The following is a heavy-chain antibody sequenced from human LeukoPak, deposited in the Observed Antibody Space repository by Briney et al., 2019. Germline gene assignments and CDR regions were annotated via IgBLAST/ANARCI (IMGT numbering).Heavy chain of an antibody. CDR3: ARTARISVRLVQPDHYYYDIDG. D-gene: IGHD3-22*01. J-gene: IGHJ6*02. CDR2: NDPCSSYT. CDR1: GSNFSSYW. Sequence: ISTVAAGSNFSSYWNCSVRQMPADDLEWRSRNDPCSSYTNYNPSLQGHVTISPDTSMNTFSLKLSSLTASDTAMYYSARTARISVRLVQPDHYYYDIDGWGQGTTVTVSS. V-gene: IGHV5-10-1*01.